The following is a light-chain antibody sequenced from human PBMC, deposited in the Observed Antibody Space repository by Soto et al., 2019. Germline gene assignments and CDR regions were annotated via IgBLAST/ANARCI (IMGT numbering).Light chain of an antibody. CDR3: AAWDGSLNDFV. J-gene: IGLJ1*01. CDR2: GND. CDR1: SSNVGGNT. V-gene: IGLV1-44*01. Sequence: QAVVTQPPSASGTPGQRVTISCSGSSSNVGGNTVNLYQQLPGTAPKLLIYGNDQRPSGVPDRFSGSKSGTSASLAISGLQSEDEADYDCAAWDGSLNDFVFGTGTKLTVL.